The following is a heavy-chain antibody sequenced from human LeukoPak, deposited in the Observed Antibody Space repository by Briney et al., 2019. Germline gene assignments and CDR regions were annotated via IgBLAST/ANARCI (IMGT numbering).Heavy chain of an antibody. CDR1: GFTVSSNY. CDR3: AKHSWWSGYFYFLPFDY. J-gene: IGHJ4*02. CDR2: IYSGGST. V-gene: IGHV3-53*01. Sequence: GGSLRLSCAASGFTVSSNYMSWVRQAPGKGLEWVSVIYSGGSTYYADSVKGRFTISRDNSKNTLYLQMNSLRAEDTAVYYCAKHSWWSGYFYFLPFDYWGQGTLVTVSS. D-gene: IGHD3-3*01.